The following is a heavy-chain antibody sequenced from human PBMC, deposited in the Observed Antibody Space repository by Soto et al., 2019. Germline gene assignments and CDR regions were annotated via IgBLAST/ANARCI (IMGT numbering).Heavy chain of an antibody. J-gene: IGHJ4*02. CDR2: ISYDGSNK. D-gene: IGHD2-15*01. CDR3: ARPSGTSKDIVVVVAANSGFDY. V-gene: IGHV3-30-3*01. CDR1: GFTFSSYA. Sequence: PGGSLRLSCAASGFTFSSYAMHWVRQAPGKGLEWVAVISYDGSNKYYADSVKGRFTISRDNSKNTLYLQMNSLRAEDTAVYYCARPSGTSKDIVVVVAANSGFDYRGQGTLVTVSS.